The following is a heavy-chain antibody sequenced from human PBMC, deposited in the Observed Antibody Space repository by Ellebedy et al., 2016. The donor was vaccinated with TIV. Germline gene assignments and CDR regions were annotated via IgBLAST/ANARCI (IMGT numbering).Heavy chain of an antibody. Sequence: ASVKVSXXASGYIFISYNLNWVRQATGQGLEWMGWMNPNSGKTGYAQKFQGRVTMTSNTSITTAYMELSGLRPDDTAVYFCASPLSPKRLYSGLDVWGQGTTVIVSS. J-gene: IGHJ6*02. CDR2: MNPNSGKT. CDR3: ASPLSPKRLYSGLDV. CDR1: GYIFISYN. V-gene: IGHV1-8*01.